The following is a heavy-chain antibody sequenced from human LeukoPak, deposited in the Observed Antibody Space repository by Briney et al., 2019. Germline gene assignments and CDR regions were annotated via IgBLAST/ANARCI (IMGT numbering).Heavy chain of an antibody. Sequence: ASVKVSCKASGYTFTSYYMHWVRRAPGQGLEWMGIINPSGGSTSYAQKFQGRVTMTRDTSTSTVYMELSSLRSEDTAVYYCARLLGYCSGGSCSYYFDYWGQGTLVTVSS. CDR2: INPSGGST. V-gene: IGHV1-46*01. CDR1: GYTFTSYY. J-gene: IGHJ4*02. D-gene: IGHD2-15*01. CDR3: ARLLGYCSGGSCSYYFDY.